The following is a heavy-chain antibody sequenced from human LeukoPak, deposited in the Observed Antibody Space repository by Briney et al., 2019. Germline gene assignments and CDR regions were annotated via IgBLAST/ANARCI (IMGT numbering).Heavy chain of an antibody. D-gene: IGHD3-22*01. CDR1: GFTFSSYG. CDR3: ARGDGYDSSPSY. Sequence: GGSLRLSCAASGFTFSSYGMHWVRQAPGKGLEWVAVILSDGSKEFYTDSVKGRFTISRDNSKNTLYLQMNSLRAEDTAVYYCARGDGYDSSPSYWGQGTLVTVSS. V-gene: IGHV3-33*01. J-gene: IGHJ4*02. CDR2: ILSDGSKE.